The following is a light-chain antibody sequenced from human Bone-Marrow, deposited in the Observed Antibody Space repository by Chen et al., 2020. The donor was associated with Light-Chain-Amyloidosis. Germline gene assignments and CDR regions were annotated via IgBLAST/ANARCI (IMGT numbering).Light chain of an antibody. CDR2: KNT. V-gene: IGLV3-9*01. CDR1: NIGGKD. CDR3: HVWDSDTAV. J-gene: IGLJ3*02. Sequence: SYELTQPLSVSVALGQTATITCEGNNIGGKDVHWYQERPGQAPVLVIYKNTNRPSGIPERLSGSNSGNTATLTSSRAQAGDEADYHCHVWDSDTAVFGGGTKLTVL.